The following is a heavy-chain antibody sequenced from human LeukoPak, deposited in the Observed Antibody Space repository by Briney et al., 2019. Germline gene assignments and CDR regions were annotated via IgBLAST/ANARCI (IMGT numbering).Heavy chain of an antibody. D-gene: IGHD2-2*01. CDR2: IYSGGST. V-gene: IGHV3-66*01. Sequence: GGSLRLSCAASGFTVSSNYMSWVRQAPGKGLEWVSVIYSGGSTYYADSVKGRFTISRDNSKNTLYLQMNSLRAEDTAVYYCATKLGYCSSTSCRYYYYYYMDVWGKGTTVTISS. CDR1: GFTVSSNY. CDR3: ATKLGYCSSTSCRYYYYYYMDV. J-gene: IGHJ6*03.